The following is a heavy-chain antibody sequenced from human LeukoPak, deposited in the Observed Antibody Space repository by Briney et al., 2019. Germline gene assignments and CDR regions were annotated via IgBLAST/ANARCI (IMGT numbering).Heavy chain of an antibody. CDR3: ATQNIVVVVAAPLDYYGMDV. CDR1: GGTFSSYA. J-gene: IGHJ6*02. CDR2: IIPILGTA. Sequence: SVKVSCKASGGTFSSYAISWVRQAPGQGLEWMGGIIPILGTANYAQKFQGRVTITADESTSTAYMELSSLRSEDTAVYYCATQNIVVVVAAPLDYYGMDVWGQGTTVTVSS. V-gene: IGHV1-69*13. D-gene: IGHD2-15*01.